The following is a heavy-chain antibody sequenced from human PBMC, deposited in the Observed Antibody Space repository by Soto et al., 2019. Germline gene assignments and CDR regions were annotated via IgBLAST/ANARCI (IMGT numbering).Heavy chain of an antibody. V-gene: IGHV3-30*18. D-gene: IGHD4-4*01. CDR2: ISYDGRNK. J-gene: IGHJ6*02. Sequence: QVQLVESGGGVVQPGRSLRLSCAASGFTFSSYGMHWVRQAPGKGLEWVAVISYDGRNKYYADSVKGRFTISRDNSKNTLYLQMNSLRAEDTAVYYCAKELLHSPYYYYYGMDVWGQGTTVTVSS. CDR1: GFTFSSYG. CDR3: AKELLHSPYYYYYGMDV.